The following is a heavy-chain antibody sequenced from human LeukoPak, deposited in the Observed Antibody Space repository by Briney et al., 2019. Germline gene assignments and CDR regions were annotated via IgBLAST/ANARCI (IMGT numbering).Heavy chain of an antibody. V-gene: IGHV3-74*01. CDR1: GFTFSSYW. Sequence: PGGSLRLSCAASGFTFSSYWMHWVRQAPGKGLVWVSRIDSDGSTTSYADSVKGRFTISRDNAKNTLFLQMSSLRAEDTAAYYCARSVYDSGGYYRVLDYWGQGTLVTVSS. CDR3: ARSVYDSGGYYRVLDY. CDR2: IDSDGSTT. J-gene: IGHJ4*02. D-gene: IGHD3-22*01.